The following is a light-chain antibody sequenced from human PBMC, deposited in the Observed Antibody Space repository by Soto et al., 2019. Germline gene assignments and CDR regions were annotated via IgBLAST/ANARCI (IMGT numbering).Light chain of an antibody. CDR1: QRISTY. J-gene: IGKJ1*01. CDR3: QQRSNWQWT. Sequence: DIVLTQSPATLSLSPGESATLSCRASQRISTYLAWYQQKPGQAPRLLIYDASNRATGVPFRFSGSGSGTDFILTISSLEPEDSAVYYCQQRSNWQWTFGQGTKVEIK. CDR2: DAS. V-gene: IGKV3-11*01.